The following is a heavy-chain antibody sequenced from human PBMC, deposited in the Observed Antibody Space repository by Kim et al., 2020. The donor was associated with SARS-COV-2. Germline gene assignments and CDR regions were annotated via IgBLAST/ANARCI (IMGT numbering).Heavy chain of an antibody. Sequence: GGSLRLSCAASGFTFSSYSMNWVRQAPGKGLEWVSYISSSSSTIYYADSVKGRFTISRDNAKNSLYLQMNSLRDEDTAVYYCAKPLRYGSGSYGHWGQGTLVTVSS. V-gene: IGHV3-48*02. CDR3: AKPLRYGSGSYGH. J-gene: IGHJ4*02. CDR2: ISSSSSTI. CDR1: GFTFSSYS. D-gene: IGHD3-10*01.